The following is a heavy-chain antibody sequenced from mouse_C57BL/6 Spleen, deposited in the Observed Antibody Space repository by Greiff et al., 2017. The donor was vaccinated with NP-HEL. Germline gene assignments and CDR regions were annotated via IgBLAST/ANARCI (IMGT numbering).Heavy chain of an antibody. CDR1: GYTFTSYW. V-gene: IGHV1-69*01. CDR2: IDPSDSYT. CDR3: ARGYYDSYYAMDY. J-gene: IGHJ4*01. D-gene: IGHD2-4*01. Sequence: QVQLQQPGAELVMPGASVKLSCKASGYTFTSYWMHWVKQRPGQGLEWIGEIDPSDSYTNYNQKFKGKSTLTVDKSSSTAYMQLSSLTSEDSAVYYCARGYYDSYYAMDYWGQGTSVTVSS.